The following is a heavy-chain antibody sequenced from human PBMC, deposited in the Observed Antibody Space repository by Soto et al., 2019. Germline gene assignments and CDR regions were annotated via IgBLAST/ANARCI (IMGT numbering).Heavy chain of an antibody. CDR2: INSDGSST. J-gene: IGHJ4*02. CDR1: GFTFRSYW. D-gene: IGHD6-6*01. Sequence: GGSLRLSCAASGFTFRSYWMQWVRQAPWKGLVWVSWINSDGSSTRYADSVKGRFTISRDNAKNTLYLQMNSLRAEDTAVYYCASGGSSLNFDSWGQGTLVTVS. V-gene: IGHV3-74*01. CDR3: ASGGSSLNFDS.